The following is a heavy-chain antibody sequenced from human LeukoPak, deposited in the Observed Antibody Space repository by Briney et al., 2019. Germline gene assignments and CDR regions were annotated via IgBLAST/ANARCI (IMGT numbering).Heavy chain of an antibody. CDR3: ASGYSGSYFLFDY. J-gene: IGHJ4*02. CDR2: ISGSGGST. D-gene: IGHD1-26*01. CDR1: GFTFSSYV. V-gene: IGHV3-23*01. Sequence: GGSLRLSCAASGFTFSSYVMSWVRQAPGKGLEWVSAISGSGGSTYYADSVKGRFTISRDNSKNTLYLQMNSLRAEDTAVYYCASGYSGSYFLFDYWGQGTLVTVSS.